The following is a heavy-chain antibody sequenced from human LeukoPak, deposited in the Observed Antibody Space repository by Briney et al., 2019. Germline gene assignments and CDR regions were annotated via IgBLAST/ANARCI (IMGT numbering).Heavy chain of an antibody. Sequence: SETLSLTCTVSGYSISSGYYWGWIRQPPGKGLEWIGSIYHSGSTYYNPSLKSRVTISVDTSKNQFSLKLSSVTAADTAVYYCARIVLIVVVPAAIAWFDPWGQGTLVTVSS. CDR2: IYHSGST. V-gene: IGHV4-38-2*02. CDR1: GYSISSGYY. D-gene: IGHD2-2*01. CDR3: ARIVLIVVVPAAIAWFDP. J-gene: IGHJ5*02.